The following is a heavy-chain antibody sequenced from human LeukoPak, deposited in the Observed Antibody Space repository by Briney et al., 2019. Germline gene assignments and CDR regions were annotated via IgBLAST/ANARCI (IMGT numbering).Heavy chain of an antibody. Sequence: GGSLRLSCAASGFSVSSNYMSWVRQAPGKGLEWVSLTYSGGSSYYADSVQGRFAISRDNSKNTLFLQMNSLKDEDTAIYYCAKPGDRYAFDIWGQGTMVTVSS. CDR1: GFSVSSNY. V-gene: IGHV3-66*02. CDR2: TYSGGSS. CDR3: AKPGDRYAFDI. J-gene: IGHJ3*02. D-gene: IGHD7-27*01.